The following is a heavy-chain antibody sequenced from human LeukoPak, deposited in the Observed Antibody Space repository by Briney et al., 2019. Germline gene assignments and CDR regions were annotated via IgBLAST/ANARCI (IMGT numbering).Heavy chain of an antibody. J-gene: IGHJ4*02. Sequence: SVKVSCKASGGTFSSYTISWVRQAPGQGLEWMGRIIPILGIANYAQKFQGRVTITADKSTSTAYMELSSLRSEDTAVYYCARDYPVGHSSGWYPFDYWGQGTLVTVSS. CDR1: GGTFSSYT. CDR2: IIPILGIA. D-gene: IGHD6-19*01. CDR3: ARDYPVGHSSGWYPFDY. V-gene: IGHV1-69*04.